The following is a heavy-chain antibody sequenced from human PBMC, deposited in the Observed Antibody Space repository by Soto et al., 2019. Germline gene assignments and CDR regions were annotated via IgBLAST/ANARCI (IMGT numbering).Heavy chain of an antibody. D-gene: IGHD6-19*01. CDR3: AKGGRQWLDSSDCTY. V-gene: IGHV3-30*18. Sequence: VQLVESGGGVVQPGRSLRLSCAASGFTFSDYAMHWVRQAPGKGLEWVAVVSHDGRNTHYADSVKGRFTISRDSSKNTVSLEMTSLRAEDTAAYYCAKGGRQWLDSSDCTYWGQGALVTVSS. CDR1: GFTFSDYA. CDR2: VSHDGRNT. J-gene: IGHJ4*02.